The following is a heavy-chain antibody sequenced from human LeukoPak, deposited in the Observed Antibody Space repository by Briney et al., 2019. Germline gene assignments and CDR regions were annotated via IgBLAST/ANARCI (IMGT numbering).Heavy chain of an antibody. J-gene: IGHJ4*02. Sequence: SETLSLTCTVSGGSISRYYWSWIRQPAGKGLEWIGRIYVSGITNHNPSLKSRVAMSVDTSKSQFSLRLSSVTAADTAVYYCAREDGSSGSYYFDYWGQGTLVTVSS. CDR2: IYVSGIT. CDR1: GGSISRYY. V-gene: IGHV4-4*07. D-gene: IGHD6-19*01. CDR3: AREDGSSGSYYFDY.